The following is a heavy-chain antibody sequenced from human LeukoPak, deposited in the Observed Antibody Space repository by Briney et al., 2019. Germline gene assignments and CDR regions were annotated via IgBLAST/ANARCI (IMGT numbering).Heavy chain of an antibody. CDR1: GGSISSYY. CDR3: ARDGDYSGWYFWYFQH. V-gene: IGHV4-59*01. D-gene: IGHD6-19*01. J-gene: IGHJ1*01. Sequence: SETLSLTCTVSGGSISSYYWSWIRQPPGKGLEWIGYIYYSGSTNYNPPLKSRVTISVDTSKNQFSLKLSSVTAADTAVYYCARDGDYSGWYFWYFQHWGQGTLVTVSS. CDR2: IYYSGST.